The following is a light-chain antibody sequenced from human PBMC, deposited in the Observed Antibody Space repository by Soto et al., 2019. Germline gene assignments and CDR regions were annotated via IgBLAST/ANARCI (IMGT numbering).Light chain of an antibody. Sequence: EIVLTQSPGTLSLSPGERATLSCRASQSISSTSLAWYQQKPGQAPRLLIHSASSRASGIPARFSGSGSGTDLSLTISRLEPEDFAVYYCQQYDGSLLTFGPGTKVDIK. J-gene: IGKJ3*01. CDR1: QSISSTS. V-gene: IGKV3-20*01. CDR3: QQYDGSLLT. CDR2: SAS.